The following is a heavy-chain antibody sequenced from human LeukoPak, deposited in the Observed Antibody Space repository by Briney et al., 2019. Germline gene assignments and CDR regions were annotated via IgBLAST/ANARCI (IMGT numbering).Heavy chain of an antibody. CDR3: ARDQLNWTPGYYYYMDV. D-gene: IGHD1-1*01. Sequence: SETLSLTCTVSGGSISSGDYYWSWIRQPPGKGLEWIGYIYYSGSTYYNPSLKSRVTISVDTSKNQFSLKLSSVTAADTAVYYCARDQLNWTPGYYYYMDVWGKGTTVTVSS. V-gene: IGHV4-30-4*01. J-gene: IGHJ6*03. CDR2: IYYSGST. CDR1: GGSISSGDYY.